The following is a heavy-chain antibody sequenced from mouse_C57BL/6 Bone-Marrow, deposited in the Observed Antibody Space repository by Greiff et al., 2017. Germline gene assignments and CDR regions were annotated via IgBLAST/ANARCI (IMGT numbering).Heavy chain of an antibody. CDR3: ARRITTNDYFDY. Sequence: VQLQQPGAELVRPGSSVKLSCKASGDTFTSYWMDWVKQRPGQGLEWIGNIYPSDSETHYNQKFKDKATLTVDKSSSTAYMQLSSLTSEDSAVYYCARRITTNDYFDYWGQGTTLTVSS. CDR1: GDTFTSYW. D-gene: IGHD1-1*01. J-gene: IGHJ2*01. CDR2: IYPSDSET. V-gene: IGHV1-61*01.